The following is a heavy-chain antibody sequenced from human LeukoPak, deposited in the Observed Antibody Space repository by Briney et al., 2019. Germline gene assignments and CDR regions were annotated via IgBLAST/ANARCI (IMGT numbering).Heavy chain of an antibody. V-gene: IGHV4-39*01. J-gene: IGHJ4*02. CDR3: ARRGLVVVPV. D-gene: IGHD2-21*01. Sequence: SETLSLTCTVSGVSVSSRDSYWVWVRQPPGKGLEWVGSIYYGGATYSNPSPKSRLTISADTSKNQFSPKLTSVTAADTAVYYCARRGLVVVPVWGQGTLVTVSS. CDR1: GVSVSSRDSY. CDR2: IYYGGAT.